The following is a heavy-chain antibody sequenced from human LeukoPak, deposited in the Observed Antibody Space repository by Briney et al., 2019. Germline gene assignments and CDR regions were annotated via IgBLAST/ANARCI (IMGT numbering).Heavy chain of an antibody. V-gene: IGHV3-74*01. CDR1: GFTFSSYG. J-gene: IGHJ4*02. CDR3: ARGTVVAPGVDC. D-gene: IGHD2-15*01. Sequence: GGSLRLSCAASGFTFSSYGMHWVRQAPGEGLVWVARINTDGSTTNFADPVRGRFTISRDNAKNTLYLRMNSLRAEDTAVYYCARGTVVAPGVDCWGQGTLVTVSS. CDR2: INTDGSTT.